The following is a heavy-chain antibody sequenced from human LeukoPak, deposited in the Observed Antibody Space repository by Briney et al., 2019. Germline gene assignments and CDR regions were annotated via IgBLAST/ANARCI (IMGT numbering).Heavy chain of an antibody. Sequence: ASVKVSCKSSGYTFTSYGISWVRQAPGQGLEWMGWISAYNGNTNYAQKLQGRVTMTTDTSTSTAYMELRSLGSDDTAVYYCAVETGTTVDYWGQGTLVTVSS. J-gene: IGHJ4*02. D-gene: IGHD1-7*01. CDR2: ISAYNGNT. CDR3: AVETGTTVDY. V-gene: IGHV1-18*01. CDR1: GYTFTSYG.